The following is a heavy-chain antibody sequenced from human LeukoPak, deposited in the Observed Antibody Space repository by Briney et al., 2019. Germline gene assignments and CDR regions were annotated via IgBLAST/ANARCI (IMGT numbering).Heavy chain of an antibody. CDR2: INPNSGGT. CDR1: GYTFTGYY. Sequence: ASVKVSCKASGYTFTGYYMHWVRQAPGQGLEWMGWINPNSGGTNYAQKFQGRVTMTRDTSISTAYMELSRLRSDDTAVYYCARFGFLHCSSTSCYEYYYYYGMDVWGQGTRSPSP. CDR3: ARFGFLHCSSTSCYEYYYYYGMDV. J-gene: IGHJ6*02. D-gene: IGHD2-2*01. V-gene: IGHV1-2*02.